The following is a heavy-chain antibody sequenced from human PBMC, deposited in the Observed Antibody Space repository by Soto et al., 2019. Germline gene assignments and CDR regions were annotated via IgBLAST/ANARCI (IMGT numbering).Heavy chain of an antibody. CDR3: ARAVVVVAATPDNWFDP. J-gene: IGHJ5*02. V-gene: IGHV4-34*01. D-gene: IGHD2-15*01. Sequence: PWETLSLTCAVYGGSFSGYYWSWIRQPPGKGLEWIGEINHSGSTNYNPSLKSRVTISVDTSKNQFSLKLSSVTAADTAVYYCARAVVVVAATPDNWFDPWGQGTLVTVSS. CDR1: GGSFSGYY. CDR2: INHSGST.